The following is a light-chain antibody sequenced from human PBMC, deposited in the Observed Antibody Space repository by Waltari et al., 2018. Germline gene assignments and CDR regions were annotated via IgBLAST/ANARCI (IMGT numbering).Light chain of an antibody. J-gene: IGKJ2*01. CDR1: QDISNH. V-gene: IGKV1-33*01. Sequence: DIQMTQSPSSLSASVGDRVTITCPASQDISNHLNWYQQKPGKAPNLVIYDASNLETGVPSRFSGSGSGTDFTFTIASLQPEDIATYHCQQYDNPPYTFGQGTKLEI. CDR2: DAS. CDR3: QQYDNPPYT.